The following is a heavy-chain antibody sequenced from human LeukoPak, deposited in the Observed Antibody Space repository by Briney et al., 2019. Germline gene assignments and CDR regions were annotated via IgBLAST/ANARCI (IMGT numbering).Heavy chain of an antibody. CDR2: ISYDGSNK. CDR1: GFTFSSYG. Sequence: GGSLRLSCAASGFTFSSYGMHWVRQAPGKGLEWVAVISYDGSNKYYADSVKGRFTNSRDNSKNTLYLQMNSLRAEDTAVYYCAKAGIAAAGTQDYWGQGTLVTVSS. D-gene: IGHD6-13*01. V-gene: IGHV3-30*18. J-gene: IGHJ4*02. CDR3: AKAGIAAAGTQDY.